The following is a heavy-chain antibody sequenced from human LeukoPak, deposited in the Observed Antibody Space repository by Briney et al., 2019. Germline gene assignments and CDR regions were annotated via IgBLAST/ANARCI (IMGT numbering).Heavy chain of an antibody. D-gene: IGHD3-10*01. CDR1: GYAFTDYF. CDR3: ARDHRFGDLWAFFDY. V-gene: IGHV1-2*02. CDR2: INPNSGGA. J-gene: IGHJ4*02. Sequence: GASVKVSCKPSGYAFTDYFVHWVRQAPGQGLEWMGWINPNSGGAKYAQKFQGRVTMTRDTSISTAYMELSRLRSDDTAVYYCARDHRFGDLWAFFDYWGQGTLVTVSS.